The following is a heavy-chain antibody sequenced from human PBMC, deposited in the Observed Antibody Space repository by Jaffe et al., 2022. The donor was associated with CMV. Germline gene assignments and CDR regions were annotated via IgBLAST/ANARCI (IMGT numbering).Heavy chain of an antibody. CDR2: INHSGST. V-gene: IGHV4-34*01. Sequence: QVQLQQWGAGLLKPSETLSLTCAVYGGSFSGYYWSWIRQPPGKGLEWIGEINHSGSTNYNPSLKSRVTISVDTSKNQFSLKLSSVTAADTAVYYCARITMVRGVLTHYYYYYGMDVWGQGTTVTVSS. D-gene: IGHD3-10*01. J-gene: IGHJ6*02. CDR3: ARITMVRGVLTHYYYYYGMDV. CDR1: GGSFSGYY.